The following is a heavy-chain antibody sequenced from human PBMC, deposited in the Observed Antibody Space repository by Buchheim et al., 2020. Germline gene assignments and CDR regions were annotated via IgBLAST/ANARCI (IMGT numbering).Heavy chain of an antibody. CDR1: GFTFSNNG. CDR2: IGAGGGST. J-gene: IGHJ6*04. V-gene: IGHV3-23*01. D-gene: IGHD1-14*01. Sequence: EVLLLESGGGLVQPGESLRLACAASGFTFSNNGMTWVRQAPGKGLEWVSGIGAGGGSTYYADSVKGRFTISRGHSWNPMYLQMNSLGAEDTAVYYCARGISGLDVWGKGTT. CDR3: ARGISGLDV.